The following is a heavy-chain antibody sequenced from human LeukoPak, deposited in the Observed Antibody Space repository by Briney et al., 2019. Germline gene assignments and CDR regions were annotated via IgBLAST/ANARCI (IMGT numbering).Heavy chain of an antibody. CDR2: ISSSSSYI. D-gene: IGHD3-22*01. CDR3: ARESGGEDSSGYYGFDAFDI. CDR1: GLTFSSNW. V-gene: IGHV3-21*01. J-gene: IGHJ3*02. Sequence: GRSLRLSCTASGLTFSSNWMHWVRHAPGKGLEWVSSISSSSSYIYSADSVKGRFTISRDNAKNSLYLQMNSLRAEDTAVYYCARESGGEDSSGYYGFDAFDIWGQGTMVTVSS.